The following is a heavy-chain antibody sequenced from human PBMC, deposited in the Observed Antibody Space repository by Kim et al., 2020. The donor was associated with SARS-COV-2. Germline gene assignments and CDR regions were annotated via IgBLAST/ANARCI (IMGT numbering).Heavy chain of an antibody. CDR3: ARHVRSQPFGY. CDR2: IYYSGST. D-gene: IGHD3-10*01. CDR1: GGSISSYY. V-gene: IGHV4-59*08. J-gene: IGHJ4*02. Sequence: SETLSLTCTVSGGSISSYYWSWIRQPPGKGLEWIGYIYYSGSTNYNPSLKSRVTISVDTSKNQFSLKLSSVTAADTAVYYCARHVRSQPFGYWGQGTLVIVSS.